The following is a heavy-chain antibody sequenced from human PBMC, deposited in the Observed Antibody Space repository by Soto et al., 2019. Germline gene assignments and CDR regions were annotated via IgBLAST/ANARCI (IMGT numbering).Heavy chain of an antibody. V-gene: IGHV3-23*01. CDR3: AKAPTVEARGGAEC. D-gene: IGHD1-26*01. CDR1: GFTFNTYA. J-gene: IGHJ4*02. CDR2: ISATGGST. Sequence: EVQLLESGGGLVRPGGSLRLSCVASGFTFNTYAMTWVRRAPGKGLEWVSAISATGGSTFYADSLQGRFTISRDNSKNTLYLQRKSLRAGDTAVYYCAKAPTVEARGGAECWGQGTLVTVSS.